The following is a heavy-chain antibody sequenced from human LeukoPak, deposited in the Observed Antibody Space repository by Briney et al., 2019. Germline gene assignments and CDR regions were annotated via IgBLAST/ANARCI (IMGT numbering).Heavy chain of an antibody. CDR3: ARAYCGGDCYDYYYYYAMDV. Sequence: PGGSLRLSCAASGFTFSSYWMHWVRQAPGKGLVWVSRINSDGSSTSYADSVKGRFTISRDNAKNTLYLQMNRLRAEDTAVYYCARAYCGGDCYDYYYYYAMDVWGQGTTVTVSS. V-gene: IGHV3-74*01. J-gene: IGHJ6*02. CDR1: GFTFSSYW. D-gene: IGHD2-21*02. CDR2: INSDGSST.